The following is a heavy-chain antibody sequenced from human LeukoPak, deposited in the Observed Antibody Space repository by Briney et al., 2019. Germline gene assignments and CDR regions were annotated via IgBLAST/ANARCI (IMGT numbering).Heavy chain of an antibody. D-gene: IGHD3-3*01. J-gene: IGHJ4*02. CDR3: ARVGGLYDFWSGRQLDY. CDR1: GGTFSSYA. CDR2: IIPIFGTA. Sequence: GASVKVSCKASGGTFSSYAISWVRQAPGQGLEWMGGIIPIFGTANYAQKFQGRVTITADESTSTAYMELSSLRSEDTAVYYCARVGGLYDFWSGRQLDYWGQGTLVTVSS. V-gene: IGHV1-69*13.